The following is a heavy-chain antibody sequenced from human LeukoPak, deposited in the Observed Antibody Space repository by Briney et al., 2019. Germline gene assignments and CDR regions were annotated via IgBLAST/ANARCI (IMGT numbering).Heavy chain of an antibody. Sequence: SETLSLTCTVSGVSMSAYQWSWVRQPPEKGLEWIGCINTKGETSYNPSLKSRVTTSVDTSKSQFSLRLTSVTAADTAVYYCATSNDAKIAPFDHWGQGAPVTVSS. D-gene: IGHD2-21*01. CDR1: GVSMSAYQ. J-gene: IGHJ4*02. CDR3: ATSNDAKIAPFDH. CDR2: INTKGET. V-gene: IGHV4-4*09.